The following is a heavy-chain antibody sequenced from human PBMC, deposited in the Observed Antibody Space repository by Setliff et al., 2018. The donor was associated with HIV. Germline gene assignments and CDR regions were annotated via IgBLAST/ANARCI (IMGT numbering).Heavy chain of an antibody. CDR2: IHHSGGT. V-gene: IGHV4-59*11. J-gene: IGHJ6*03. CDR3: ARLPDING. CDR1: YGSISGHY. Sequence: SETLSLTCTVSYGSISGHYWTWIRQPPGKGLEWIGYIHHSGGTQYNPSLMSRLTMSVDSSKNQFSLSLSSVTAADTAVYYCARLPDINGWGKGTTVTAS.